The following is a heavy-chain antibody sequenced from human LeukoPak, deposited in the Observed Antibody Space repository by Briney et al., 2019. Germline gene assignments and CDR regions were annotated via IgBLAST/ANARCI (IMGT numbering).Heavy chain of an antibody. CDR3: ARDQSGYFGY. CDR1: GFTLSGSW. V-gene: IGHV3-74*01. D-gene: IGHD3-3*01. CDR2: ISGDGRST. Sequence: AGGSLRLSCAASGFTLSGSWMHWVRQAPGKGLVWVSRISGDGRSTIYADSGKGRFTISRDNTKNTLYLQMNSVRAEDTAVYYCARDQSGYFGYWGQGTLVTVSS. J-gene: IGHJ4*02.